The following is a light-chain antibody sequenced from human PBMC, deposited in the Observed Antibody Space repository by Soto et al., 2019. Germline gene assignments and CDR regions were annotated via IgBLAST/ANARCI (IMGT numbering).Light chain of an antibody. Sequence: VIWMTQSPSLLYASTGDRVTISCLMIQGISCSLAGYPQKPGKAPELIIYVASTLQSGVPSRFSGSGSGTDFTLTISCRQSEDYANYYCQKYYSFQWTFGQGTKVE. V-gene: IGKV1D-8*01. CDR1: QGISCS. CDR3: QKYYSFQWT. CDR2: VAS. J-gene: IGKJ1*01.